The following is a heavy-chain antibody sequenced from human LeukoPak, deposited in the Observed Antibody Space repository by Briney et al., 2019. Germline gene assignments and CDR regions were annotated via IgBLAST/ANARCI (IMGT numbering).Heavy chain of an antibody. CDR3: ASGMRVGPNI. J-gene: IGHJ4*02. CDR2: IWYDGSNK. Sequence: PGGSLRLSCAASGFTFSSYGMHWVRQAPGKGLEWVAVIWYDGSNKYYAGSVKGRFAISRDNSKNTLYLQMNSLRVEDTAVYYCASGMRVGPNIWGQGTLVTVSS. CDR1: GFTFSSYG. V-gene: IGHV3-33*01. D-gene: IGHD1-26*01.